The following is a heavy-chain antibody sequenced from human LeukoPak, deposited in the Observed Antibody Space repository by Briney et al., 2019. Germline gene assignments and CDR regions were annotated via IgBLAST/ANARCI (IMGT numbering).Heavy chain of an antibody. V-gene: IGHV4-34*01. CDR1: GGSFSGYY. D-gene: IGHD3-10*01. CDR2: INHSGST. J-gene: IGHJ5*02. CDR3: AAQTAYYGSGPGWFDP. Sequence: PSETLSLTCAVYGGSFSGYYWSWIRQPPGKGLEWIGEINHSGSTNYNPSLKSRVTISVDTSKTQFSLKLSSVTAADTAVYYCAAQTAYYGSGPGWFDPWGQGTLVTVSS.